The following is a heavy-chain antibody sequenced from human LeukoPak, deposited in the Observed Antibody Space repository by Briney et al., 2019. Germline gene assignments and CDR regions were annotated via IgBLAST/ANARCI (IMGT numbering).Heavy chain of an antibody. Sequence: SETLSLTCTVSGGSISSYYWSWIRQPPGKGLEWIGYIYYSGSTNYNPSLKSRVPISVDTSKNQFSLKLSSVTAADTAVYYCARHSVGATPFDYWGQGTLVTVSS. D-gene: IGHD1-26*01. CDR2: IYYSGST. V-gene: IGHV4-59*08. J-gene: IGHJ4*02. CDR1: GGSISSYY. CDR3: ARHSVGATPFDY.